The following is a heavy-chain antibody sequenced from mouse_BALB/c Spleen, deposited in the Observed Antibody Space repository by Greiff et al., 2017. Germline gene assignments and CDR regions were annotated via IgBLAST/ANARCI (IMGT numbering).Heavy chain of an antibody. J-gene: IGHJ4*01. V-gene: IGHV2-9*02. CDR2: IWAGGST. CDR3: ARDRRYDIYYYAMDY. Sequence: VQLQQSGPGLVAPSQSLSITCTVSGFSLTSYGVHWVRQPPGKGLEWLGVIWAGGSTNYNSALMSRLSISKDNSKSQVFLKMNSLQTDDTAMYYCARDRRYDIYYYAMDYWGQGTSVTVSS. CDR1: GFSLTSYG. D-gene: IGHD2-14*01.